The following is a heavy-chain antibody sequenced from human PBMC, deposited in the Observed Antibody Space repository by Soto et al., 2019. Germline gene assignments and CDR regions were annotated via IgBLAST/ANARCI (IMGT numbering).Heavy chain of an antibody. D-gene: IGHD4-17*01. V-gene: IGHV1-69*01. CDR1: GGTFSSYA. CDR3: ANNLVSYGGNSFYFGMDV. J-gene: IGHJ6*02. CDR2: IIPIFGTA. Sequence: QVQLVQSGAEVKKPGSSVKVSCKASGGTFSSYAISWVRQAPGQGLEWMGGIIPIFGTANYAQKFQGRVTITADESTSTGYMELSSRRSEDTAVYYCANNLVSYGGNSFYFGMDVWGHGTTVTVSS.